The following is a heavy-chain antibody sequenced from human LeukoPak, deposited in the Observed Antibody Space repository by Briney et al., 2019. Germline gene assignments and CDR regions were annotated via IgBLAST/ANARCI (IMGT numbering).Heavy chain of an antibody. J-gene: IGHJ4*02. CDR2: ISSRSSTI. CDR3: ARSFSMVRGVIIGPFDY. D-gene: IGHD3-10*01. CDR1: GFTFSSYY. V-gene: IGHV3-48*01. Sequence: GGSLRLSCAASGFTFSSYYMNWVRQAPGKGLEWVSYISSRSSTINYADSVKGRFTISRDNAKNSLYLQMNSLRAEDTAVYYCARSFSMVRGVIIGPFDYWGQGTLVTVSS.